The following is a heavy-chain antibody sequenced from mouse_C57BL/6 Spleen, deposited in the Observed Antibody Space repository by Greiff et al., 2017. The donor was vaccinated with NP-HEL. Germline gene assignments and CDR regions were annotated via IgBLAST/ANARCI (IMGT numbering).Heavy chain of an antibody. D-gene: IGHD6-1*01. Sequence: EVKLMESGGGLVKPGGSLKLSCAASGFTFSDYGMHWVRQAPEKGLEWVAYISSGSSTIYYADTVKGRFTISRDNAKNTLFLQMTSLRSEDTAMYYCARGAVRYAMDYWGQGTSVTVSS. J-gene: IGHJ4*01. CDR2: ISSGSSTI. CDR1: GFTFSDYG. V-gene: IGHV5-17*01. CDR3: ARGAVRYAMDY.